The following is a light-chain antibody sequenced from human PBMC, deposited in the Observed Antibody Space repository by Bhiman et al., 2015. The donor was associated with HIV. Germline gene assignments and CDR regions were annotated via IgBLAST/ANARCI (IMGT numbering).Light chain of an antibody. V-gene: IGLV2-14*01. CDR3: SSYTSTSPYV. CDR2: DVS. J-gene: IGLJ1*01. CDR1: SRDVGGYNF. Sequence: QSALTQPASVSGSPGQSITISCTGTSRDVGGYNFVSWYQQHPGKAPKLMIYDVSKRPSGVSDRFSGSKSGNTASLTISGLQAEDEADYYCSSYTSTSPYVFGTGTKVTVL.